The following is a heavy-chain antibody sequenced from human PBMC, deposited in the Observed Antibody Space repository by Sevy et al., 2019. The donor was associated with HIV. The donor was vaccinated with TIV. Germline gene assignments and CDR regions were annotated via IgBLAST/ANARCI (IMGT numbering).Heavy chain of an antibody. CDR1: GFTFSSYG. CDR2: IWYDGSNK. CDR3: AREPSDSGYDSGDAFDI. V-gene: IGHV3-33*01. Sequence: GGSLRISCAASGFTFSSYGMHWVRQAPGKGLEWVAVIWYDGSNKYYADSVKGRFTISRDNSKNTLYLQMNSLRAEDTAVYYCAREPSDSGYDSGDAFDIWGQGTMVTVSS. J-gene: IGHJ3*02. D-gene: IGHD5-12*01.